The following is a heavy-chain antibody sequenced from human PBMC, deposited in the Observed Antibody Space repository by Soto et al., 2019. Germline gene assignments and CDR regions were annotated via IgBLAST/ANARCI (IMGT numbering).Heavy chain of an antibody. J-gene: IGHJ6*02. D-gene: IGHD2-15*01. CDR3: ARHRYCSGGSCYENYYYYYGMDV. CDR1: GYSFTSYW. V-gene: IGHV5-51*01. CDR2: IYPGDSDT. Sequence: GESLKISCKGSGYSFTSYWIGWVRQMPGKGLEWMGIIYPGDSDTRYSPSFQGQVTISADKSISTAYLQWSSLKASDTAMYYCARHRYCSGGSCYENYYYYYGMDVWGQGTTVTVSS.